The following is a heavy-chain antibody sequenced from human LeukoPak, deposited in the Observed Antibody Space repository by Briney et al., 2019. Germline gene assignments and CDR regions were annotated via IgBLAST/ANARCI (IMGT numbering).Heavy chain of an antibody. CDR1: GFTFRSYG. J-gene: IGHJ5*02. CDR2: IWYDGNNK. V-gene: IGHV3-33*06. Sequence: GRSLRLSCAASGFTFRSYGMHWVRQAPGKGLEWVAIIWYDGNNKYYADSVKGRFTISRDNSKNTLYLQMNSLRAEDTAVYYCAKDSSGYSYGSSNWFDPWGQGTLVTVSS. CDR3: AKDSSGYSYGSSNWFDP. D-gene: IGHD5-18*01.